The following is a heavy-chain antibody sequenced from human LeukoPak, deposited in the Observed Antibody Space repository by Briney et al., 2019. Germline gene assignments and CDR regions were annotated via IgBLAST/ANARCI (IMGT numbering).Heavy chain of an antibody. CDR3: ARVIGLAYFDY. CDR2: IYYSGST. J-gene: IGHJ4*02. Sequence: SETLSLTCTVSGGSISSYYWSWTRQPPGKGLEWIGYIYYSGSTNYNPSLKSRVTISVNTSKNQFSLKLSSVTAADTAVYYCARVIGLAYFDYWGQGTLVTVSS. CDR1: GGSISSYY. V-gene: IGHV4-59*01. D-gene: IGHD3-16*02.